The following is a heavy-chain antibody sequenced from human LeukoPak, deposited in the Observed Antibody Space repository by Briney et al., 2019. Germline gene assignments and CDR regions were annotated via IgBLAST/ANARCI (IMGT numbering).Heavy chain of an antibody. J-gene: IGHJ6*03. CDR2: ISGSGGST. CDR3: AKVVGGSGSYYIPVPRYYYMDV. V-gene: IGHV3-23*01. CDR1: GFTFSSYA. Sequence: GGSLRLSCAASGFTFSSYAMSWVRQAPGKGLEWVSAISGSGGSTNYADSVKGRFTISRDNSKNMLYLQMNSLRAEDTAVYYCAKVVGGSGSYYIPVPRYYYMDVWGKGTTVTVSS. D-gene: IGHD3-10*01.